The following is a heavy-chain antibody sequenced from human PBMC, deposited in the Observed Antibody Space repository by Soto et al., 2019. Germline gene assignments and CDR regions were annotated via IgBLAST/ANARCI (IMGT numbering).Heavy chain of an antibody. CDR2: IYHSGST. CDR3: ARDVGYYYDSRPAGHFDF. CDR1: GVSISSSHW. D-gene: IGHD3-22*01. J-gene: IGHJ4*02. Sequence: QVQLQESGPGLVKPSGTLSLTCTVSGVSISSSHWWSWVRQPPGKGLDWIGEIYHSGSTNFNPSLKCRVTISVDKPKSQFSRKLSSATAADTAVYYCARDVGYYYDSRPAGHFDFWGQGTLVTVSS. V-gene: IGHV4-4*02.